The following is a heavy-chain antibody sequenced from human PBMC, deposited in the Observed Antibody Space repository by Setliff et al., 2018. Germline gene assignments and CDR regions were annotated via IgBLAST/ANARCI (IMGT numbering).Heavy chain of an antibody. CDR3: ARGFTAQPAMLRGNWFDP. D-gene: IGHD3-16*01. Sequence: PEETLSLTCTVSGGSISSSTNYWGWIRQPPGKGLEWIGNIYDRGSTHYNPSLKSRVTISEDTSKSQSSLKLSSVTAADTAVYYCARGFTAQPAMLRGNWFDPWGRGTLVTVSS. CDR2: IYDRGST. V-gene: IGHV4-39*07. J-gene: IGHJ5*02. CDR1: GGSISSSTNY.